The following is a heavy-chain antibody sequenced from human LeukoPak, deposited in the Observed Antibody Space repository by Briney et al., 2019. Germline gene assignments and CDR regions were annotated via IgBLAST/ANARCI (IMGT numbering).Heavy chain of an antibody. V-gene: IGHV7-4-1*02. CDR2: INTGSGNP. J-gene: IGHJ3*02. Sequence: ASVKVSCKASGYTFTSYYMHWVRQAPGQGLEWMGWINTGSGNPTYAQGFTGRFVFSLDTSVSTAYLEISNLKTEDTAVYYCARDSSRATFDIWGQGTMVTVSS. CDR3: ARDSSRATFDI. D-gene: IGHD6-6*01. CDR1: GYTFTSYY.